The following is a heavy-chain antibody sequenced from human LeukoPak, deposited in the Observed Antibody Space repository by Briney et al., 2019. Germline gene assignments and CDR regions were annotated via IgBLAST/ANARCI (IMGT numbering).Heavy chain of an antibody. J-gene: IGHJ6*03. CDR1: GYTFTSNG. CDR3: ARVGFCTNGVCHIPYYYYYMDV. Sequence: GASVKVSCKASGYTFTSNGISWVRQAPGQGLEWMGWISAYNGNTNYAQKLQGRVTMTTDTSTSTAYMELRSLRSDDTAVYYCARVGFCTNGVCHIPYYYYYMDVWGKGTTVTVSS. D-gene: IGHD2-8*01. CDR2: ISAYNGNT. V-gene: IGHV1-18*01.